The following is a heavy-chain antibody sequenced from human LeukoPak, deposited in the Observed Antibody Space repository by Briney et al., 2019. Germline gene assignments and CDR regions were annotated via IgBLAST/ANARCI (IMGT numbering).Heavy chain of an antibody. Sequence: GSLRLSCVASGFTFSSYWMTWVRQAPGKGLEWVANIKQDGSEKYYVDSVKGRFTISRDDAKNSLYLQMYSLRAEDTAVYYCARAMDVWGQGTTVTVSS. CDR3: ARAMDV. CDR2: IKQDGSEK. CDR1: GFTFSSYW. J-gene: IGHJ6*02. V-gene: IGHV3-7*03.